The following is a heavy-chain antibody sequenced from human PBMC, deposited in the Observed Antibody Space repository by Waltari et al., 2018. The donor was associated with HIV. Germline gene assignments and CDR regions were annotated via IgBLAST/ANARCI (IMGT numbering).Heavy chain of an antibody. D-gene: IGHD3-22*01. CDR2: IYYGGSNK. V-gene: IGHV3-30-3*01. CDR1: GFTIRPYA. CDR3: ARDGHYYDSRPLDY. Sequence: QVQLVESGGGVVQPERSLRLSCAASGFTIRPYAMHWVRQATGKGLGWVATIYYGGSNKNYVDYVKGRLTISRDNSKNTLYLQMNSLRAEDTAVYYSARDGHYYDSRPLDYWGRGTLVTVSS. J-gene: IGHJ4*02.